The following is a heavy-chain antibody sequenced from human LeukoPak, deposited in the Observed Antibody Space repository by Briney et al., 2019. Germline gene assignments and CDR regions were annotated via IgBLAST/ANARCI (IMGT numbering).Heavy chain of an antibody. J-gene: IGHJ6*02. V-gene: IGHV5-51*01. D-gene: IGHD5-18*01. CDR3: ARCGSDSYRATNYYGMDV. Sequence: GESLKISCKGSGYSFTSYWIGWVRQLPGKGLEWMGIIYPGDSDTRYSPSFQGQVTISADKSISTAYLQWSSLKASDTAMYYCARCGSDSYRATNYYGMDVWGQGTTVTVSS. CDR1: GYSFTSYW. CDR2: IYPGDSDT.